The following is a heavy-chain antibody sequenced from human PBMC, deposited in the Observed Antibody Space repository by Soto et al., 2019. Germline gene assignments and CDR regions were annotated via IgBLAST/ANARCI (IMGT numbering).Heavy chain of an antibody. D-gene: IGHD6-6*01. CDR3: ARGFYSSSSGFDY. V-gene: IGHV4-34*01. J-gene: IGHJ4*02. Sequence: SETLSLTCAVYGGSFSGYYWSWIRQPPGKGLEWIGEINHSGSTNYNPFLKSRVTISVDTSKNQFSLKLSSVTAADTAVYYCARGFYSSSSGFDYWGQGTLVTVSS. CDR2: INHSGST. CDR1: GGSFSGYY.